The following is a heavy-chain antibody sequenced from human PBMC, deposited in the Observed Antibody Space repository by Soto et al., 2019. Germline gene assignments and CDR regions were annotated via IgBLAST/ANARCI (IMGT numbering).Heavy chain of an antibody. J-gene: IGHJ4*02. CDR1: GDSISSYS. D-gene: IGHD2-15*01. CDR2: IYYNGNT. Sequence: PSETLSLTCTVSGDSISSYSWSWIRQPPGKGLEWIGNIYYNGNTKYNPSLKSRVTISVDTSKNQFSLKLSSVTAADTAVYYCARGYCSGGSCYRFNFDYWGQGTLVTVSS. CDR3: ARGYCSGGSCYRFNFDY. V-gene: IGHV4-59*01.